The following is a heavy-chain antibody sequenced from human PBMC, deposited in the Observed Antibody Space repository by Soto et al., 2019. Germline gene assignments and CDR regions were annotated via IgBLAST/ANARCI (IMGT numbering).Heavy chain of an antibody. CDR3: ARGRYYFDL. J-gene: IGHJ4*03. CDR1: GFTFDSYW. CDR2: INQHGSEK. D-gene: IGHD1-26*01. Sequence: QLVESGGGLVRPGGSLRLSCAASGFTFDSYWMSWVRQAPGKGLEWVARINQHGSEKDYVDSVKGRFTLSRDNTETSVFLQMNRLRDEDTAVYYCARGRYYFDLWGQGNLVTVS. V-gene: IGHV3-7*01.